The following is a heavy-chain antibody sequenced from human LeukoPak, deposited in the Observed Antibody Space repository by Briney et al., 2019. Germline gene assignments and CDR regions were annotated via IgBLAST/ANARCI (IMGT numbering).Heavy chain of an antibody. Sequence: GGSLRLSCAASGFTFSSYSMNWVRQAPGKGLEWVSSISSSSSYIYYADSVKGRFTISRDNAKNSLYLQMNGLRAEDTAVYYCARDQVVVAATDYYYYGMDVWGKGTTVTVSS. V-gene: IGHV3-21*04. CDR1: GFTFSSYS. D-gene: IGHD2-15*01. CDR2: ISSSSSYI. CDR3: ARDQVVVAATDYYYYGMDV. J-gene: IGHJ6*04.